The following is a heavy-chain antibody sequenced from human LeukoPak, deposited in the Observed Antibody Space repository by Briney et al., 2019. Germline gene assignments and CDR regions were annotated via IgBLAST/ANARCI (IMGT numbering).Heavy chain of an antibody. D-gene: IGHD5-18*01. CDR2: ISGSGGST. CDR3: AKDSRGIQLWDTIVDY. CDR1: GFTFSSYA. J-gene: IGHJ4*02. Sequence: GGSLRLSCAASGFTFSSYAMSWVRQAPGEGLEWVSAISGSGGSTYYADSVKGRFTISRDNSKNTLYLQMNSLRAEDTAVYYCAKDSRGIQLWDTIVDYWGQGTLVTVSS. V-gene: IGHV3-23*01.